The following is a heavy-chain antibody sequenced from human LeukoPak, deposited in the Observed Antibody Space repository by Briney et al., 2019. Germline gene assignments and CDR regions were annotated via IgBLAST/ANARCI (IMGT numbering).Heavy chain of an antibody. V-gene: IGHV1-69*13. CDR3: ARNVDTAMVTHWYFDL. Sequence: ASVKVSCKASGGTFSSYAISWVRQAPGQGLEWMGGIIPIFGTANYAQKFQGRVTITADESTSTAYMELSSLRSEDTAAYYCARNVDTAMVTHWYFDLWGRGTLVTVSS. D-gene: IGHD5-18*01. CDR1: GGTFSSYA. CDR2: IIPIFGTA. J-gene: IGHJ2*01.